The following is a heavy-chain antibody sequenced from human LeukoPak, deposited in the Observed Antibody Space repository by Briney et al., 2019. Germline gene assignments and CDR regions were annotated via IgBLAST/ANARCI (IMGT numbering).Heavy chain of an antibody. CDR2: IFYSGTT. D-gene: IGHD3-16*01. Sequence: SETLSLTCTVSGGSISSSSYYWGWIRQPPGKGLDWIGSIFYSGTTYYKPSLKSRVTISVDTSKNQFSLKLSSVTAADTAVYYCARESGRGTYFDYWGQGTLVTVSS. V-gene: IGHV4-39*01. J-gene: IGHJ4*02. CDR1: GGSISSSSYY. CDR3: ARESGRGTYFDY.